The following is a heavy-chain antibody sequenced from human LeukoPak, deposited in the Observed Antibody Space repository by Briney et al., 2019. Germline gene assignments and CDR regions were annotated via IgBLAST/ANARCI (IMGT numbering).Heavy chain of an antibody. V-gene: IGHV4-39*07. CDR1: GGSISSSSYY. Sequence: KPSETLSLTCTVSGGSISSSSYYWGWIRQPPGKGLEWIGSIYYSGSTYYNPSLKSRVAVSVDTSKNQFSLKLSSVTAADTAVYYCARGGEYSGSSRGQGTLVTVSS. D-gene: IGHD1-26*01. J-gene: IGHJ4*02. CDR2: IYYSGST. CDR3: ARGGEYSGSS.